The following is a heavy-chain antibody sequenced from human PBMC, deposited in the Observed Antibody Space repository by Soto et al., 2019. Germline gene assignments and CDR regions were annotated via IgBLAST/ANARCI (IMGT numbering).Heavy chain of an antibody. J-gene: IGHJ4*02. CDR3: ARDLGSGYDPGDY. CDR2: IIPIIGTR. Sequence: QVQLVQSGAEVKKPGSSVKVSCKASGGTFSIYAVSWVRQAPGQGLEWMGGIIPIIGTRNYAQRFQGRLTITGKESTSTAYLELSSLKSEDTAVYYCARDLGSGYDPGDYWGQGTLVTVSS. D-gene: IGHD5-12*01. CDR1: GGTFSIYA. V-gene: IGHV1-69*12.